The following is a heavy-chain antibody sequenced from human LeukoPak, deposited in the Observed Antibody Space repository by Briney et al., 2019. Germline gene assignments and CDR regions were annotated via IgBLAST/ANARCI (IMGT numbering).Heavy chain of an antibody. CDR2: ISWNSGSI. Sequence: GGSLRLSCAASGFTFDDYAMHWVRQAPGKGLEWVSGISWNSGSIGYADSVKGRFTISRDNAKNSLYLQMNSLRAEDTALYYCAKSDKEQWLDPNYYYYGMDVWGQGTTVTVSS. CDR3: AKSDKEQWLDPNYYYYGMDV. V-gene: IGHV3-9*01. J-gene: IGHJ6*02. D-gene: IGHD6-19*01. CDR1: GFTFDDYA.